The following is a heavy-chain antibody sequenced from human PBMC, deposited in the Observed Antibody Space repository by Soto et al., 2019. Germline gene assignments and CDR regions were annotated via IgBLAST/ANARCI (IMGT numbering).Heavy chain of an antibody. J-gene: IGHJ4*02. D-gene: IGHD6-13*01. V-gene: IGHV4-4*02. Sequence: PSETLSLTCDVSGDSISSGHWYSWVRQPPGKGLEWIAEVYHNGDTNYNPSLKSRVTISVDKSTNQFSLKVNSVTAADSAVYYCARDQYSSSWFFDRWGQGTLVTVSS. CDR2: VYHNGDT. CDR1: GDSISSGHW. CDR3: ARDQYSSSWFFDR.